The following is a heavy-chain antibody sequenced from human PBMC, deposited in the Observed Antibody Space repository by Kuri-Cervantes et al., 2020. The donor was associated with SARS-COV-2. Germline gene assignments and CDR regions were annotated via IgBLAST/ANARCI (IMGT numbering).Heavy chain of an antibody. CDR1: GFTFSSYG. CDR2: IWYDGSNK. V-gene: IGHV3-33*08. D-gene: IGHD1-26*01. J-gene: IGHJ6*02. CDR3: AREGVVGATTYYYYYGMDV. Sequence: GESLKISCAASGFTFSSYGMHWVRQAPGKGLEWVAVIWYDGSNKYYADSVKGRFTISRDNSKNTLYLQMNSLRAEDTAVYYCAREGVVGATTYYYYYGMDVWGQGTTVTVSS.